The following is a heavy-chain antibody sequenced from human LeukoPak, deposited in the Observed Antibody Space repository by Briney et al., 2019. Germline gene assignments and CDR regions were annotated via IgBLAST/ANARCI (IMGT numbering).Heavy chain of an antibody. D-gene: IGHD6-6*01. CDR3: ARLTGIAARPGWFDP. J-gene: IGHJ5*02. CDR2: ISAYNGNI. Sequence: ASVKVSCKASGYTFTSYGISWVRQAPGQGLEWMGWISAYNGNINYAQKLQGRVTMTTDTSTSTAYMELRSLRSDDTAVYYCARLTGIAARPGWFDPWGQGTLVTVSS. V-gene: IGHV1-18*01. CDR1: GYTFTSYG.